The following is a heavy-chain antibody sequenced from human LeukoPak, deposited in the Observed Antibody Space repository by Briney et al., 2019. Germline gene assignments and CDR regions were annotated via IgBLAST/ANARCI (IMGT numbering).Heavy chain of an antibody. CDR3: ARGYGSGRYTVEYYFDY. CDR2: MNPNSGNT. J-gene: IGHJ4*02. V-gene: IGHV1-8*02. D-gene: IGHD3-10*01. Sequence: GASVKVSCKASGYTFTGYYMHWVRQATGQGLEWMGWMNPNSGNTGYAQKFQGRVTMTRNTSISTAYMELSSLRSEDTAVYYCARGYGSGRYTVEYYFDYWGQGTLVTVSS. CDR1: GYTFTGYY.